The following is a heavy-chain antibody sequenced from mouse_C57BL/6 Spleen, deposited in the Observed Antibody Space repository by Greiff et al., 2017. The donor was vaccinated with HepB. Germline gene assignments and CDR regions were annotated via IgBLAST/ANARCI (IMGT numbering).Heavy chain of an antibody. Sequence: QVQLQQPGAELVKPGASVKMSCKASGYTFTSYWITWVKQRPGQGLEWIGDIYPGSGSTNYNEKFKSKATLTVDTSSSTAYMQLSSLTSEDSAVYYCARSEYGSSYTFAYWGQGTLVTVSA. CDR3: ARSEYGSSYTFAY. J-gene: IGHJ3*01. D-gene: IGHD1-1*01. CDR2: IYPGSGST. V-gene: IGHV1-55*01. CDR1: GYTFTSYW.